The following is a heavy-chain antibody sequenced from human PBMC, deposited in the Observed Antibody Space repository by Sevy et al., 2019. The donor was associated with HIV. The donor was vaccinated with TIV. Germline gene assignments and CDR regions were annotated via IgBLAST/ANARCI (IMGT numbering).Heavy chain of an antibody. CDR3: ARGGYCSSTSCYRDYYYYGMDV. CDR1: AFTFSSYA. J-gene: IGHJ6*02. V-gene: IGHV3-30-3*01. CDR2: ISYDGSNK. D-gene: IGHD2-2*02. Sequence: GGSLRLSCAASAFTFSSYAMHWVRQAPGKGLEWVAVISYDGSNKYYADSVKGRFTISRDNSKNTLYLQMNSLRAEDTAVYYCARGGYCSSTSCYRDYYYYGMDVWGQGTTVTVSS.